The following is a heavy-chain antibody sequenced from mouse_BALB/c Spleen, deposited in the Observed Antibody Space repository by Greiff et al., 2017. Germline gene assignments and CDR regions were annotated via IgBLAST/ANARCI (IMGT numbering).Heavy chain of an antibody. CDR1: GFAFSSYD. V-gene: IGHV5-12-1*01. CDR2: ISSGGGST. CDR3: ARQGYYDYDEGAMDY. D-gene: IGHD2-4*01. Sequence: DVQLVESGGGLVKPGGSLKLSCAASGFAFSSYDMSWVRQTPEKRLEWVAYISSGGGSTYYPDTVKGRFTISRDNAKNTLYLQMSSLKSEDTAMYYCARQGYYDYDEGAMDYWGQGTSVTVSS. J-gene: IGHJ4*01.